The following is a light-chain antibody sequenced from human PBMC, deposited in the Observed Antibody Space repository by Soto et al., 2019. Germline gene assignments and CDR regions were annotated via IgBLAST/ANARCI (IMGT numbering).Light chain of an antibody. CDR2: EVL. Sequence: QSVLTQPASVSGSPGQSITISCTGTSHDIGSFKYVSWYQQHPGKAPKLIILEVLNRSSGVSDRFSGSKSGNTASLTISGLQADDEADYYCSSYARGTIVVFGGGTKLTVL. J-gene: IGLJ1*01. V-gene: IGLV2-14*01. CDR1: SHDIGSFKY. CDR3: SSYARGTIVV.